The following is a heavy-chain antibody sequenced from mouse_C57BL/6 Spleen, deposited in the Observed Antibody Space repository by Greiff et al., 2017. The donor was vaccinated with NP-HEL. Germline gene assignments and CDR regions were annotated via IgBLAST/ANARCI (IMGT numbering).Heavy chain of an antibody. J-gene: IGHJ2*01. CDR2: ISDGGSYT. V-gene: IGHV5-4*01. CDR3: ARDRDGNYLDY. Sequence: EVKVEESGGGLVKPGGSLKLSCAASGFTFSSYAMSWVRQTPEKRLEWVATISDGGSYTYYPDNVKGRFTISRDNAKNNLYLQMSHLKSEDTAMYYCARDRDGNYLDYWGQGTTLTVSS. D-gene: IGHD2-1*01. CDR1: GFTFSSYA.